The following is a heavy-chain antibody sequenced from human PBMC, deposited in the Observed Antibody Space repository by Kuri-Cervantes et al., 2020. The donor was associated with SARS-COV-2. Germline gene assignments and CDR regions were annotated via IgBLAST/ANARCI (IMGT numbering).Heavy chain of an antibody. Sequence: ASVKVSCKASGGTFSSYAISWVRQAPGQGLEWMGWISAYNGNTNYAQKLQSRVTMTTDTSTSTAYMELRSLRSDDTAVYYCARGDFWSRPFDYWGQGTLVTVSS. D-gene: IGHD3-3*01. CDR3: ARGDFWSRPFDY. CDR2: ISAYNGNT. J-gene: IGHJ4*02. V-gene: IGHV1-18*01. CDR1: GGTFSSYA.